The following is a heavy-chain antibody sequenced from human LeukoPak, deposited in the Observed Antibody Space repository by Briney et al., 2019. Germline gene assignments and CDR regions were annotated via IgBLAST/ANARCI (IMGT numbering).Heavy chain of an antibody. J-gene: IGHJ4*02. V-gene: IGHV3-23*01. D-gene: IGHD2-15*01. CDR1: GFTFSSYA. CDR3: ASDKGICYSTSWGY. CDR2: ISGSGGST. Sequence: GGSLRLSCAASGFTFSSYAMTWVRQAPGKGLEWVSGISGSGGSTYYADSVKGRFTISRDNSKNTLYLQMNSLRAEDTAVYYCASDKGICYSTSWGYWGQGTLVTVSS.